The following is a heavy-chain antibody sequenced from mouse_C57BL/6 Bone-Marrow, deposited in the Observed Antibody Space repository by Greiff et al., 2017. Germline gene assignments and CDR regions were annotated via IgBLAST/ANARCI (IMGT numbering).Heavy chain of an antibody. Sequence: EVQLQQSGPELVKPGASVKISCKASGYTFTDYYMNWVKQSHGKSLEWIGDINPNNGGTSYNQKFKGKATLTVDKSSSTAYMELRSLTSEDSAVYYCARADYYGSSRWYFDVWGTGTTVTVSS. D-gene: IGHD1-1*01. V-gene: IGHV1-26*01. CDR3: ARADYYGSSRWYFDV. CDR2: INPNNGGT. J-gene: IGHJ1*03. CDR1: GYTFTDYY.